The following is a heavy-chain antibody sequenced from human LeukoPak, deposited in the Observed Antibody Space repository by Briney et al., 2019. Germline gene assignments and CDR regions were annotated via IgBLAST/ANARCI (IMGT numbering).Heavy chain of an antibody. Sequence: SETLSLTCTVSGGSISSYYWSWIRQPPGKGLEWIGYIYYSGSTNYNPSLKSRVTISVDTSKNQFSLKLGSVTAADTAVYYCARLLNDYGDYGHENWFDPWGQGTLVTVSS. CDR1: GGSISSYY. CDR2: IYYSGST. J-gene: IGHJ5*02. D-gene: IGHD4-17*01. V-gene: IGHV4-59*08. CDR3: ARLLNDYGDYGHENWFDP.